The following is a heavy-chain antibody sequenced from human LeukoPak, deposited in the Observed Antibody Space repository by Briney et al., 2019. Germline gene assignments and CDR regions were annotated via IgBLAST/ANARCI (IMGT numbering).Heavy chain of an antibody. D-gene: IGHD1-26*01. J-gene: IGHJ3*02. Sequence: GGSLRLSCAASGFTFSSYSMNRVRQAPGKGLEWVSSISSSSSYIYYADSVKGRFTISRDNAKNSLYLQMNSLRAEDTAVYYCARGGLVGARDLNVFDIWGQGTMVTVSS. CDR3: ARGGLVGARDLNVFDI. CDR2: ISSSSSYI. CDR1: GFTFSSYS. V-gene: IGHV3-21*01.